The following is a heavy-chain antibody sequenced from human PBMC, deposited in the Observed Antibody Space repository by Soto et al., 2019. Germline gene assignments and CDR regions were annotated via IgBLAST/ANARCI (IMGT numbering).Heavy chain of an antibody. V-gene: IGHV3-23*01. Sequence: GGSLRLSCAASGFTFSSYAMSWVRQAPGKGLEWVSAISGSGGSTYYADSVKGRFTISRDNSKNTLYLQMNSLRAEDTAVYYCAKDGFNSGSYLAPNFDYWGQGTLVTVSS. CDR1: GFTFSSYA. D-gene: IGHD1-26*01. CDR2: ISGSGGST. CDR3: AKDGFNSGSYLAPNFDY. J-gene: IGHJ4*02.